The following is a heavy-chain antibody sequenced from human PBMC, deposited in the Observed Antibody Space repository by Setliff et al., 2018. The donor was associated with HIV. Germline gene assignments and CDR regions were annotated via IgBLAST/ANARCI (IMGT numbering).Heavy chain of an antibody. Sequence: GGSLRLSCAASGFTFSDYYMSWVRQAPGKGLEWVSYISSSGSTIYYADSVKGRFTISRDNAKNSLYLQMNSLRAEDTAVYYCARDRQQLNWFDPWGQGTLVTVSS. CDR1: GFTFSDYY. J-gene: IGHJ5*02. V-gene: IGHV3-11*04. CDR2: ISSSGSTI. D-gene: IGHD6-13*01. CDR3: ARDRQQLNWFDP.